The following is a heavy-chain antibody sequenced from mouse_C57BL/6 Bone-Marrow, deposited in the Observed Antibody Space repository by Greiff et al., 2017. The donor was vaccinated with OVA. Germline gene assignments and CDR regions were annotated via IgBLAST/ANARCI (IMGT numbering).Heavy chain of an antibody. J-gene: IGHJ3*01. V-gene: IGHV1-42*01. CDR1: GYSFTGYY. CDR2: INPSTGGT. D-gene: IGHD2-5*01. Sequence: EDQLQQSGPELVKPGASVKISCKASGYSFTGYYMNWVKQSPEKSLEWIGEINPSTGGTTYNQKFKAKATLTVDKSSSTAYMQLKSLTSEDSAVYYCAVYSNSVDWFAYWGQGTLVTVSA. CDR3: AVYSNSVDWFAY.